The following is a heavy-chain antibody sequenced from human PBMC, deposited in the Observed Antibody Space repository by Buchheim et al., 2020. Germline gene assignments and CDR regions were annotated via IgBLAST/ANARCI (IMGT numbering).Heavy chain of an antibody. CDR2: INPSGGST. Sequence: QVQLVQSGAEVKKPGASVKVSCKASGYTFTSYYMHWVRQAPGQGLEWMGIINPSGGSTSYAQKFQGRVTMTRDTSTSTVYMELSSLRSEDTAVYYCARTGIRGVIIMGYYYYGMDVWGQGTT. V-gene: IGHV1-46*01. CDR3: ARTGIRGVIIMGYYYYGMDV. CDR1: GYTFTSYY. D-gene: IGHD3-10*01. J-gene: IGHJ6*02.